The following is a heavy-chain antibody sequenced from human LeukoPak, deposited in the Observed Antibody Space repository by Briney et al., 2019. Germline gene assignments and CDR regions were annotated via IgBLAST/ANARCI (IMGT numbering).Heavy chain of an antibody. J-gene: IGHJ3*02. Sequence: PSGTLSLTCTVSGGSISTYYWSWIRQPPGKGLEWIGYIYYTGSTTYNPSLKSRVTISVDTSKNQFSLRLSSVTAADTAVYYCASSTTVTTYAFDIWGQGTMVTVSS. CDR3: ASSTTVTTYAFDI. CDR2: IYYTGST. CDR1: GGSISTYY. V-gene: IGHV4-59*01. D-gene: IGHD4-17*01.